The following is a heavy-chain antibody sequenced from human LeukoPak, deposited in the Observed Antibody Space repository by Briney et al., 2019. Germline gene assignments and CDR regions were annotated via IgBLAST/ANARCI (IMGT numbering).Heavy chain of an antibody. J-gene: IGHJ5*02. CDR3: ARGLYGSGSPSYNCFDP. Sequence: GGSLRLSCAASGFTLGSYWMHWDRQAPGKGLVWVSRMNSDGSTTSYADSVRGRFTISRDNAKNTLYLQMNSLRAEDTAVYYCARGLYGSGSPSYNCFDPWGQGTLVTVSS. D-gene: IGHD3-10*01. CDR2: MNSDGSTT. V-gene: IGHV3-74*01. CDR1: GFTLGSYW.